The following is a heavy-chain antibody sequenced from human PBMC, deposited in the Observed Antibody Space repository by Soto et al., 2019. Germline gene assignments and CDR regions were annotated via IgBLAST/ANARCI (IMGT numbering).Heavy chain of an antibody. J-gene: IGHJ4*02. CDR1: GFTFSSYA. D-gene: IGHD3-22*01. CDR2: ISGSGGST. CDR3: AKDQYPSQYYDSGCYYDYFDY. Sequence: EVQLLESGGGLVQPGGSLRLSCAASGFTFSSYAMSWVRQAPGKGLEWVSAISGSGGSTYYADSVKGRFTISRDNSKKSLYMQMNSLRAEDTAVYYCAKDQYPSQYYDSGCYYDYFDYWGQGTLVTVSS. V-gene: IGHV3-23*01.